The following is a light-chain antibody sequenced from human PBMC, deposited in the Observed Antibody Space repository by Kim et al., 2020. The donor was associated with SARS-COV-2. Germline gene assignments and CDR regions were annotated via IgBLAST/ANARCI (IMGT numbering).Light chain of an antibody. Sequence: QSALTQPPSASGSPGQSVTISCTGTSSDVGGYNYVSWYQQHPGKAPKLIIYEVSKRPSGVPDRFSGSKSGNTASLTVSGLQAEDEADYYCSSYASSNFVVFGGGTQLTVL. V-gene: IGLV2-8*01. CDR2: EVS. CDR1: SSDVGGYNY. J-gene: IGLJ2*01. CDR3: SSYASSNFVV.